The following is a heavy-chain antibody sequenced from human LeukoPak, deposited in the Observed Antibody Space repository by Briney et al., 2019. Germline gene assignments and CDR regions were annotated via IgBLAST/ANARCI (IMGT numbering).Heavy chain of an antibody. Sequence: GGSLRLSCAASGFAVGTNYVSWVRQAPGKGLEWVGRISMRGNSYATEYAAPVKGRFTFSRDDSKNTAYLQMNSLKTEDTAMYCCARQRGYCSTGSCYFDSWGQGTLVSVSS. CDR1: GFAVGTNY. J-gene: IGHJ4*02. V-gene: IGHV3-73*01. D-gene: IGHD2-15*01. CDR3: ARQRGYCSTGSCYFDS. CDR2: ISMRGNSYAT.